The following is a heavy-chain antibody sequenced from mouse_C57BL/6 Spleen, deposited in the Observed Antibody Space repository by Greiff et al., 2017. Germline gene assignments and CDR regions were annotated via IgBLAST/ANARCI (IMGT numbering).Heavy chain of an antibody. J-gene: IGHJ2*01. CDR2: ISYDGSN. CDR3: ARWGNYGRDYFDY. V-gene: IGHV3-6*01. CDR1: GYSITSGYY. D-gene: IGHD2-1*01. Sequence: EVKLMESGPGLVKPSQSLSLTCSVTGYSITSGYYWNWIRQFPGNKLEWMGYISYDGSNNYNPSLKNRISITRDTSKNQFFLKLNSVTTEDTATYYCARWGNYGRDYFDYWGQGTTLTVSS.